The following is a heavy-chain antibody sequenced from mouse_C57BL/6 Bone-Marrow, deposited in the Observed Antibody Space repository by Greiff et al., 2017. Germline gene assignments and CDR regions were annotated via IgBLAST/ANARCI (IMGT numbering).Heavy chain of an antibody. J-gene: IGHJ2*01. CDR1: GYTFTSYG. Sequence: QVQLKQSGAELARPGASVKLSCKASGYTFTSYGISWVKQRPGQGLEWIGEIYPRSGNTYYNEKFKGKDTLTADKSSSTAYMELRSLTSEDSAVYFCARRGRFPYYFDYWGQGTTLTVSS. V-gene: IGHV1-81*01. CDR2: IYPRSGNT. CDR3: ARRGRFPYYFDY.